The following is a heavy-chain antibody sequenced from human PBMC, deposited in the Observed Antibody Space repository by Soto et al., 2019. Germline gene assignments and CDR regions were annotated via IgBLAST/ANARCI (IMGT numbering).Heavy chain of an antibody. J-gene: IGHJ4*02. Sequence: GGSLRLSCEASGFAFSGSAMGWVRQAPGKGLEWVSTVRGSGQSPFYARSVKGRFTISRDNSKNTLHLQMNSLRAEDTAVYYCALRKTGSFFDYWGQGTLVTVSS. CDR2: VRGSGQSP. CDR1: GFAFSGSA. V-gene: IGHV3-23*01. CDR3: ALRKTGSFFDY. D-gene: IGHD3-10*01.